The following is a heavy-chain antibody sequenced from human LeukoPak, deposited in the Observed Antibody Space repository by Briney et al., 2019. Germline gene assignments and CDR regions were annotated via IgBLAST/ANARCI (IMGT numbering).Heavy chain of an antibody. V-gene: IGHV1-8*03. CDR3: ARSGYYYGSWLLDY. Sequence: ASVKVSCKASGYTFTSYDINWVRQATGQGLEWMGWMNPNSGNTGYAQKFQGRVTTTRNTSISTAYMELSSLRSEDTAVYYCARSGYYYGSWLLDYWGQGTLVTVSS. J-gene: IGHJ4*02. CDR2: MNPNSGNT. D-gene: IGHD3-10*01. CDR1: GYTFTSYD.